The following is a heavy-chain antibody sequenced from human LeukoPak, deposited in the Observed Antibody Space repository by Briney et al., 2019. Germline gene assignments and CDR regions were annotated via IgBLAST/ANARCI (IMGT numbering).Heavy chain of an antibody. Sequence: GGSLRLSCAASGFTFSSYAMSRVRQAPGKGLEWVSAISGSGGSTYYADSVKGRFTISRDNAKNSLYLQMNSLRAEDTAVYYCARVEATQGYWGQGTLVTVSS. CDR3: ARVEATQGY. D-gene: IGHD3-3*01. CDR1: GFTFSSYA. J-gene: IGHJ4*02. V-gene: IGHV3-23*01. CDR2: ISGSGGST.